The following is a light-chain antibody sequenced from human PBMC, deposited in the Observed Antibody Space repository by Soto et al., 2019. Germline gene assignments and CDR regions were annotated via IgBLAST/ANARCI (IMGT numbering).Light chain of an antibody. CDR3: QQYNSYSRT. CDR1: QSISTW. V-gene: IGKV1-5*01. CDR2: DAS. Sequence: IQMTQSPSILSASVGDRVTITCRASQSISTWLAWYQQKPEKAPKLQIHDASTLESGVPSRFSGSGSGTEFTLTISSLQPDDFATYYCQQYNSYSRTFGQGTRVEV. J-gene: IGKJ1*01.